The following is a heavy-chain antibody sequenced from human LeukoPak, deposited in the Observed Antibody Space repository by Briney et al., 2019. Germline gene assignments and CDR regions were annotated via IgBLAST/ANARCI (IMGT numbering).Heavy chain of an antibody. CDR2: INGGADST. J-gene: IGHJ4*02. D-gene: IGHD3-10*01. CDR1: GITFSNYA. CDR3: AKWGAQSGNYRVVDC. V-gene: IGHV3-23*01. Sequence: RPGGSLRLSCVASGITFSNYAMSWVRQAPGKGLEWVSAINGGADSTYYADSVKGRFTISRDNSKNTLFLQMNSLRVEDTAVYYCAKWGAQSGNYRVVDCWGRGTLVTVSS.